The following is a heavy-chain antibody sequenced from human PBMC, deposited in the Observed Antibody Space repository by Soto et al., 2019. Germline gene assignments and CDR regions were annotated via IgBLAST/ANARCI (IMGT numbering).Heavy chain of an antibody. CDR3: ARDLEQQLVELYFQH. Sequence: QVQLVQSGAEVKKPGASVKVSCKASGYTFTSYGISWVRQAPGQGLEWMGWISAYNGNTNYAQKLQGRVTMTTDTSTSTAYIELRSLRSDDTAVYYCARDLEQQLVELYFQHWGQGTLVTVSS. D-gene: IGHD6-13*01. V-gene: IGHV1-18*01. J-gene: IGHJ1*01. CDR1: GYTFTSYG. CDR2: ISAYNGNT.